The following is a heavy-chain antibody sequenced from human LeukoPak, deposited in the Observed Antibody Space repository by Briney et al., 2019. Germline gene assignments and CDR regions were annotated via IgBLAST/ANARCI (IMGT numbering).Heavy chain of an antibody. CDR2: INPNSGGT. CDR3: ARDGGGITFGGVIVRPDY. D-gene: IGHD3-16*02. Sequence: GASVKVSCKASEYTFTGYYMHWVRQAPGQGLEWMGRINPNSGGTNYAQKFQGRVTMTRDTSISTAYMKLSRLRSDDTAVYYCARDGGGITFGGVIVRPDYWGQGTLVTVSS. V-gene: IGHV1-2*06. J-gene: IGHJ4*02. CDR1: EYTFTGYY.